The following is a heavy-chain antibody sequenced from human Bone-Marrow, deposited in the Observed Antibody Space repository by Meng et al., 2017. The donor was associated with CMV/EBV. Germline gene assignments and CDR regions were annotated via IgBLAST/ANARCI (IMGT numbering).Heavy chain of an antibody. CDR3: ARDAVVPAATKTNWFDP. V-gene: IGHV1-2*02. Sequence: ASVKVSCKASGYTFTSYYMHWVRQAPGQGLEWMGIINPSGGSTNYAQKFQGRVTMTRDTSISTAYVELSRLRSDDTAVYYCARDAVVPAATKTNWFDPWGQGNLVTVSS. J-gene: IGHJ5*02. D-gene: IGHD2-2*01. CDR1: GYTFTSYY. CDR2: INPSGGST.